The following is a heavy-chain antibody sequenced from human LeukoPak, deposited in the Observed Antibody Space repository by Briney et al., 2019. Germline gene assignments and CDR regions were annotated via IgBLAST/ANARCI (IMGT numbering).Heavy chain of an antibody. CDR3: ARDFRGAYRVDYFDY. D-gene: IGHD3-10*01. J-gene: IGHJ4*02. Sequence: PGGSLRLSCAASGFTFSSYWMSWVRRAPGKGLEWVANIKQDGSETYYVDSVRGRFTISRDNAKNSLYLQMNSLRAEDTAVYYCARDFRGAYRVDYFDYWGQGTLVTVSS. CDR1: GFTFSSYW. CDR2: IKQDGSET. V-gene: IGHV3-7*01.